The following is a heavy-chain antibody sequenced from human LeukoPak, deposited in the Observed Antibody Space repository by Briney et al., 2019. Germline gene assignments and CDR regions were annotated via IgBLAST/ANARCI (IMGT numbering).Heavy chain of an antibody. D-gene: IGHD4-23*01. J-gene: IGHJ3*02. V-gene: IGHV4-39*07. CDR1: GGSISSSSYY. CDR2: IYYSGST. CDR3: ARDLEHPLTRSLDAFDI. Sequence: PSETLSLTCTVSGGSISSSSYYWGWIRQPPGKGLEWIGSIYYSGSTYYNPSLKSRVTISVDTSKNQFSLKLSSVTAADTAVYYCARDLEHPLTRSLDAFDIWGQGTMVTVSS.